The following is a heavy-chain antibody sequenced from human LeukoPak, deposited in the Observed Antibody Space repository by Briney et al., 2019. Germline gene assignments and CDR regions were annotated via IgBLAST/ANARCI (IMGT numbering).Heavy chain of an antibody. CDR1: GGSFSGYY. CDR2: INHSGSI. Sequence: SGTLSLTCAVYGGSFSGYYWSWIRQPPGKGLEWIGEINHSGSINYNPSLKSRVTISVDTSKNQFSLKLSSVTAADTAVYYCARAPNRARWFDPWGQGTLVTVSS. J-gene: IGHJ5*02. V-gene: IGHV4-34*01. D-gene: IGHD1-14*01. CDR3: ARAPNRARWFDP.